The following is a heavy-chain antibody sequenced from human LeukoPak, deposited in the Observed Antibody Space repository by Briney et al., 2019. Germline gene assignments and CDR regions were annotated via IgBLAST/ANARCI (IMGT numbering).Heavy chain of an antibody. CDR1: GGSYSGYY. V-gene: IGHV4-34*01. CDR2: NNHSGST. CDR3: ARLSYGDPYYYYYGMDV. J-gene: IGHJ6*02. Sequence: SETLTLTCAVYGGSYSGYYWSWIRQPPGKGLEWIGENNHSGSTNYNPSLKSRVTISVDTSKNQFSLKLSSVTAADTAVYYCARLSYGDPYYYYYGMDVWGQGTTVTVSS. D-gene: IGHD4-17*01.